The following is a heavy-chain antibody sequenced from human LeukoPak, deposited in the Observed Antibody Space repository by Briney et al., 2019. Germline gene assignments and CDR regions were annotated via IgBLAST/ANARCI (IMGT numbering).Heavy chain of an antibody. V-gene: IGHV3-23*01. CDR2: ISGSGGST. CDR3: AKDQYYDNSYFDY. D-gene: IGHD3-22*01. CDR1: GGSISSYY. J-gene: IGHJ4*02. Sequence: PSETLSLTCTVSGGSISSYYWSWVRQAPGKGLEWVSGISGSGGSTYYADSVKGRFTISRDNSKNTLYLQMSSLGAEDTAVYYCAKDQYYDNSYFDYWGQGTLVTVSS.